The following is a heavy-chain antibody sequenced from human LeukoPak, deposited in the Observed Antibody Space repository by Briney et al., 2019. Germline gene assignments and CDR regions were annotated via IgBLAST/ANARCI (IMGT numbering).Heavy chain of an antibody. J-gene: IGHJ3*02. CDR3: AKGPKGGIAAAGTLRAFDI. V-gene: IGHV3-23*01. CDR1: GFTFSSYA. D-gene: IGHD6-13*01. Sequence: GGSLTLSCAASGFTFSSYAMSWVRQAPGKGLEWVSAISGSGGSTYYADSVKGRFTISRDNSKNTLYLQMNSLRAEDTAVYYCAKGPKGGIAAAGTLRAFDIWGQGTMVTVSS. CDR2: ISGSGGST.